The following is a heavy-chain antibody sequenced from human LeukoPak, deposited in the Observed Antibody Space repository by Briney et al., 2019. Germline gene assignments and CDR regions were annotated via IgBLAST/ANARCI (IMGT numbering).Heavy chain of an antibody. V-gene: IGHV3-30*14. CDR3: ARVRFPYYFDY. D-gene: IGHD3-10*01. CDR2: ISYDGSNK. CDR1: GFTFSSYA. Sequence: GGSLRLSCAASGFTFSSYAMHWVRQAPGKGLEWVALISYDGSNKYYADSVKGRFTISRDNSKNTLYLQMNRLRAEDTAVYYCARVRFPYYFDYWGQGTLVTVSS. J-gene: IGHJ4*02.